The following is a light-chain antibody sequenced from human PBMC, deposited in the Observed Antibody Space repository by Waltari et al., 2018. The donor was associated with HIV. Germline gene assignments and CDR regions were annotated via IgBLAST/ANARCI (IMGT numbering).Light chain of an antibody. CDR2: DDN. V-gene: IGLV3-21*04. CDR1: NIGSKS. Sequence: SYVLTQPPSVSVDPGETARITCGGTNIGSKSVQWYQQKPGQAPVLVNYDDNDRPSWMPGRFSGASSGNTATLTISRVAAGDEAVYSCPVWASTSDQWVFGGGTDLAVL. J-gene: IGLJ3*02. CDR3: PVWASTSDQWV.